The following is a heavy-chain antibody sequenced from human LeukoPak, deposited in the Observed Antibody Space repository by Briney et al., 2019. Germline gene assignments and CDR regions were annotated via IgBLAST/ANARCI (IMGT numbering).Heavy chain of an antibody. D-gene: IGHD3-22*01. Sequence: PGGSLRLSCAASGFTFSSYGMNWVRQAPGKGLEWVSYISSSGSTIYYADSVKGRFTISRDNAKNSLYLQMNSLRAEDTAVYYCASPDSSGPEDYWGQGTLVTVSS. CDR1: GFTFSSYG. V-gene: IGHV3-48*03. CDR2: ISSSGSTI. CDR3: ASPDSSGPEDY. J-gene: IGHJ4*02.